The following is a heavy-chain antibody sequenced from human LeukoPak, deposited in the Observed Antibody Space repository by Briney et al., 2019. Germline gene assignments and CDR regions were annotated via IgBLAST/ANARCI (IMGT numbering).Heavy chain of an antibody. CDR1: GFTFSSYW. D-gene: IGHD6-19*01. CDR3: ARDPSSGWFDP. J-gene: IGHJ5*02. V-gene: IGHV3-74*01. Sequence: GGSLRLSCAASGFTFSSYWMHWVRQAPGKGLVWVSRINSDGSSTSYADSVKGRFTISRDNAKNSLYLQMNSLRAEDTAVYYCARDPSSGWFDPWGQGTLVTVSS. CDR2: INSDGSST.